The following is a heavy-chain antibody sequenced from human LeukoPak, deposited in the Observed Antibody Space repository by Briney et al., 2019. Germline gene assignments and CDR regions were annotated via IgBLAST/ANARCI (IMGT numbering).Heavy chain of an antibody. Sequence: SETLSLTCAVYGGSFSGYYWSRIRQPPGKGLEWIGEVNHSGSTNYNPSLKSRVTISVDTSKNQFSLKLSSVTAADTAVYYCAIRGFDWYLAAFDIWGQGTMVTVST. CDR3: AIRGFDWYLAAFDI. CDR2: VNHSGST. D-gene: IGHD3-9*01. CDR1: GGSFSGYY. V-gene: IGHV4-34*01. J-gene: IGHJ3*02.